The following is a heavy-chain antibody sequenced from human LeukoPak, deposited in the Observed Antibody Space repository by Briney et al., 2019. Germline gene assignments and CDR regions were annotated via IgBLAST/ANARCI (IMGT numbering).Heavy chain of an antibody. V-gene: IGHV4-59*01. J-gene: IGHJ4*02. CDR1: GGSISSYY. D-gene: IGHD1-26*01. CDR2: IYYSGST. CDR3: ARGVVGAIDY. Sequence: SETLSPTCTVSGGSISSYYWSWIRQSPGKGLEWIGYIYYSGSTNYNPSLKSRVTISVDTSKNQFSLKLSSVTAADTAVYYCARGVVGAIDYWGQGTLVTVSS.